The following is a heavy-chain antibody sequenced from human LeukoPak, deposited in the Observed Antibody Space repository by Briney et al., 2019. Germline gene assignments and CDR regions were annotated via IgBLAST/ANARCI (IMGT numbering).Heavy chain of an antibody. V-gene: IGHV3-53*01. D-gene: IGHD3-9*01. CDR1: GFTISNNY. J-gene: IGHJ3*01. CDR3: ASSDILTGYYNVNF. Sequence: QPGGSLRLSCAASGFTISNNYMTWVRQAPGKGLEWVSLIYSGGSTYYADSVKGRFTISRDNSKNILYLQMNSLRAEDTAVYYCASSDILTGYYNVNFWGQGTIVTVSS. CDR2: IYSGGST.